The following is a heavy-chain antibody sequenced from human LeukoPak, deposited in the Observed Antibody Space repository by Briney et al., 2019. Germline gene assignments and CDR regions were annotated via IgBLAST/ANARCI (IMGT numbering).Heavy chain of an antibody. V-gene: IGHV4-59*01. D-gene: IGHD1-1*01. J-gene: IGHJ4*02. CDR3: ARDGNGYFDY. CDR2: IYYSGST. Sequence: SETLSLTCAVYGGSISSYYWSWIRQPPGKGLEWIGYIYYSGSTNYNPSLKSRVTISVDTSKNQFSLKLSSVTAADTAVYYCARDGNGYFDYWGQGTLVTVSS. CDR1: GGSISSYY.